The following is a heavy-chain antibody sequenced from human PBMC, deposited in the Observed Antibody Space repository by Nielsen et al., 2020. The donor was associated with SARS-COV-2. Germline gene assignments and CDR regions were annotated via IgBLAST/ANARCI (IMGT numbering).Heavy chain of an antibody. D-gene: IGHD3-3*01. CDR3: EREFRRRYDFWSGYSEP. CDR2: ISSSSSYI. J-gene: IGHJ4*02. CDR1: CFTFRLYS. Sequence: SFPSSCFTFRLYSLNSVRPAPGKGLECVSSISSSSSYIYYADSVKGRFTISRDNAKNSLYLQMNSLRAEDTAVYYCEREFRRRYDFWSGYSEPWGQGTLVTVSS. V-gene: IGHV3-21*01.